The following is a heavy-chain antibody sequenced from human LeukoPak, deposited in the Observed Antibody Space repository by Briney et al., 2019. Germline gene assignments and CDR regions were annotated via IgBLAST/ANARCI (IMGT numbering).Heavy chain of an antibody. CDR2: INPNNGDT. V-gene: IGHV1-2*02. J-gene: IGHJ4*02. CDR1: GYTFTAQY. Sequence: ASVKVSCKASGYTFTAQYMHWVRQAPGQGLEWMGWINPNNGDTKYAQRFLGRVTMTRDTSTATAYIELSSLRSDDTAVYFCASYPRNIPTPPFDYWGQGALVTVSS. CDR3: ASYPRNIPTPPFDY. D-gene: IGHD2-21*01.